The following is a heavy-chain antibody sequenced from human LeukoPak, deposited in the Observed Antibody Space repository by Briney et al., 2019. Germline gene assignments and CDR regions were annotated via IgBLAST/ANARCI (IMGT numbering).Heavy chain of an antibody. CDR3: ATHQPANYYYGMDV. Sequence: AGGSLRLSCAVSGFTFSSYAMSWVRQAPGKGLEWVPSISSSGGSTYYADSVKGRFTISRDNSKNTMYLQMNRLRAEDTAIYYCATHQPANYYYGMDVWGQGTTVTVSS. V-gene: IGHV3-23*01. J-gene: IGHJ6*02. CDR2: ISSSGGST. D-gene: IGHD2-2*01. CDR1: GFTFSSYA.